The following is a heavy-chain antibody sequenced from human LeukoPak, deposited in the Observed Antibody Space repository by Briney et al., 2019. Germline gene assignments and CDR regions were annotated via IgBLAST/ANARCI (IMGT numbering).Heavy chain of an antibody. CDR2: IYSGGST. Sequence: PGGSLRLSCAASGFTVSSNYMSWVRQAPGKGLEWVSAIYSGGSTYYADSVKGRFTISRDNSKNTLYLQMNSLRAEDTAVYYCARDAENGYSGYDWWGQGTLVTVSS. CDR1: GFTVSSNY. CDR3: ARDAENGYSGYDW. D-gene: IGHD5-12*01. J-gene: IGHJ4*02. V-gene: IGHV3-66*02.